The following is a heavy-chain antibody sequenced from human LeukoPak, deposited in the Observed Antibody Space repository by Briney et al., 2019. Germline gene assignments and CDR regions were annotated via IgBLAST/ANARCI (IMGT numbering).Heavy chain of an antibody. CDR1: GFTFDDYA. J-gene: IGHJ6*03. D-gene: IGHD3-22*01. Sequence: HPGGFLRLSCAASGFTFDDYAMHWVRQAPGKGLEWVSLISWDGGSTYCADSVKGRFTISRDNSKNSLYLQMNSLRAEDTALYYCAKARGSSGSYYYYYYMDVWGKGTTVTVSS. CDR3: AKARGSSGSYYYYYYMDV. V-gene: IGHV3-43D*04. CDR2: ISWDGGST.